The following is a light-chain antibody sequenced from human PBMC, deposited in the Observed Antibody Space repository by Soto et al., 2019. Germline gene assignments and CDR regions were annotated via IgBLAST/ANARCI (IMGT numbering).Light chain of an antibody. CDR1: SSDVGSYNL. Sequence: QSVLTQPASVSGSPGQSITISCTGTSSDVGSYNLVSWYQQHPGKAPKLMFYEGSKRPSGFSNRFSGSKSGNTASLTISGLQAEDEADYYCCSYAGSSTVVFGGGTKLTVL. CDR2: EGS. V-gene: IGLV2-23*01. CDR3: CSYAGSSTVV. J-gene: IGLJ2*01.